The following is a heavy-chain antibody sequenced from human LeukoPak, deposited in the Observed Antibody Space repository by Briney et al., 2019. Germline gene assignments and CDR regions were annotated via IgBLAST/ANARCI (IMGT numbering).Heavy chain of an antibody. CDR3: ARRYYDFWSGLQYNWFDP. Sequence: GESLQISCKASGYSFTTYWIGWVRQMPGKGLEWMGIIYPADSAAKYSPSFQGQVTISVDKSISTAYLQWSSLKASDTAMYYCARRYYDFWSGLQYNWFDPWGQGTLVTVSS. CDR1: GYSFTTYW. D-gene: IGHD3-3*01. V-gene: IGHV5-51*01. J-gene: IGHJ5*02. CDR2: IYPADSAA.